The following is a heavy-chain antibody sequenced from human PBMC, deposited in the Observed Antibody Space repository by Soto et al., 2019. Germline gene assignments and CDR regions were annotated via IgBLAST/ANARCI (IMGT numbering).Heavy chain of an antibody. V-gene: IGHV2-5*02. CDR3: AHVYGGYDNFDY. D-gene: IGHD5-12*01. Sequence: QITLKESGPTLGKPTQTLTLTCTFSGFSLSTSGVGVGWIRQPQGKALEWLALIYWDDDKRNSPSLKSKLNITKDTSKTQVVLTMTNMDPVDTATYYCAHVYGGYDNFDYWGQGTLVTVSS. J-gene: IGHJ4*02. CDR2: IYWDDDK. CDR1: GFSLSTSGVG.